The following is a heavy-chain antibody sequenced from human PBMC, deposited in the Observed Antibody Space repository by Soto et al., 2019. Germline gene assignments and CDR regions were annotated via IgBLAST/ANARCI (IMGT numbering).Heavy chain of an antibody. CDR1: GFTFSSYS. Sequence: GGSLRLSCAASGFTFSSYSMNWVRQAPGKGLEWVSYISSSSSTIYYADSVKGRFTISRDNAKNSLYLQMNSLRDEDTAVYYCARMVRGILYYYYGMDVWGQGTTVTSP. J-gene: IGHJ6*02. D-gene: IGHD3-10*01. V-gene: IGHV3-48*02. CDR2: ISSSSSTI. CDR3: ARMVRGILYYYYGMDV.